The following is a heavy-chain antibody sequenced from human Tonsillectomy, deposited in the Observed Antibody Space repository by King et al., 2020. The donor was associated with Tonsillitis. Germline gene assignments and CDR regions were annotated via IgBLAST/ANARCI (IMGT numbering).Heavy chain of an antibody. CDR3: TREDIPVGTGCFDY. J-gene: IGHJ4*02. CDR1: GFTFSSYS. D-gene: IGHD6-19*01. CDR2: IDSRSSGI. V-gene: IGHV3-48*01. Sequence: VQLVESGGGLVQPGGSLRLSCAASGFTFSSYSMNWVRQAPGKGLEWVAFIDSRSSGIFYADSVKGRFTISRDNAKNSLYLQMNSLRAEDTAVYYCTREDIPVGTGCFDYWGQGTLVIVSS.